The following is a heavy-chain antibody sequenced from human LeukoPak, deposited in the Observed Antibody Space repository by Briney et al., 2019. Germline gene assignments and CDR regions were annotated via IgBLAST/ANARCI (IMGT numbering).Heavy chain of an antibody. Sequence: ASVKVSCKASGYTFTGYYMHWVRQAPGQGLEWMGWVNPNSGGTNYAQKFQGWVTMTRDASISTAYMELSRLRSDDTAVYYCAREVGSSGWYDYWGQGTLVTVSS. V-gene: IGHV1-2*04. CDR1: GYTFTGYY. D-gene: IGHD6-19*01. CDR3: AREVGSSGWYDY. CDR2: VNPNSGGT. J-gene: IGHJ4*02.